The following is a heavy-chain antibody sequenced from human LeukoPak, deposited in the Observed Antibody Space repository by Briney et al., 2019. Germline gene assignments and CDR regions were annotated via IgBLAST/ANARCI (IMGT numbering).Heavy chain of an antibody. CDR2: INPSSGDT. Sequence: VASVRVSCKASGYTFTGYYMHWVRQAPGQGLEWMGWINPSSGDTNYAQKFQGRVTMTRDMSISAAYMELSRLTSDDTAVYYCVRDSLIAAATKALDYWGQGTLVTVSS. V-gene: IGHV1-2*02. CDR1: GYTFTGYY. D-gene: IGHD6-13*01. CDR3: VRDSLIAAATKALDY. J-gene: IGHJ4*02.